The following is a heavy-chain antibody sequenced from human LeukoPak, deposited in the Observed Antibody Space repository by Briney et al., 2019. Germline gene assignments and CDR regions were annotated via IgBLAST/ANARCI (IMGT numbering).Heavy chain of an antibody. D-gene: IGHD5-18*01. CDR1: GGSISISSYY. CDR2: IYYSGST. CDR3: ARLGYSYGEYYFDY. V-gene: IGHV4-39*01. J-gene: IGHJ4*02. Sequence: SETLSLTCTVSGGSISISSYYWGWIRQPPGKGLEWIGSIYYSGSTYYNPSLKSRVTISVDTSKNQFSLKLSSVTAADTAVYYCARLGYSYGEYYFDYWGQGTLVTVSS.